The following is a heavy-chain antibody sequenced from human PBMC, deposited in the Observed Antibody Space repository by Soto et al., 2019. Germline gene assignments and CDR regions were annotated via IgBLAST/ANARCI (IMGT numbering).Heavy chain of an antibody. V-gene: IGHV3-15*07. CDR3: STGGYPLGLDY. Sequence: EVQLVESGGGSVKPGGSLRLSCAVSDFTLSNARMNWVRQAPGKGLEWVGRIKSKVDGGTTDYAAPVKGRFTISRDDSKNMLFLQMNSLKSEDTAVYYCSTGGYPLGLDYWGQGTLVTVSS. D-gene: IGHD3-16*01. J-gene: IGHJ4*02. CDR2: IKSKVDGGTT. CDR1: DFTLSNAR.